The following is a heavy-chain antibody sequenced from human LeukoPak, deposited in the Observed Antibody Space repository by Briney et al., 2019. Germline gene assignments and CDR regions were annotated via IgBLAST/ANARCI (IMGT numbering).Heavy chain of an antibody. Sequence: PGGSLRLSCAASGFTFSSYSMNWVRQAPGKGLEWVSSISSSSSYIYYADSVKGRFTISRDNAKNSLYLQMNSLRAEDTAVYYCARDPKQQLERGHAFDIWGQGTMVTVSS. D-gene: IGHD6-13*01. J-gene: IGHJ3*02. CDR3: ARDPKQQLERGHAFDI. V-gene: IGHV3-21*01. CDR2: ISSSSSYI. CDR1: GFTFSSYS.